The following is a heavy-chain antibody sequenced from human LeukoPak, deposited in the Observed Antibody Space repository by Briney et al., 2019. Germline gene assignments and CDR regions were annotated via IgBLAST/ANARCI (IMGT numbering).Heavy chain of an antibody. CDR3: AREMNSGYDSAPDY. V-gene: IGHV3-11*01. Sequence: GGSLRLSCAASGFTFSDYYMSWIRQAPGKGLEWVSYISSSGSTIYYADSVKGRFTISRDNAKNSLYLQMNSLRAEDTAVYYCAREMNSGYDSAPDYWGQGTLVTVSS. D-gene: IGHD5-12*01. CDR2: ISSSGSTI. J-gene: IGHJ4*02. CDR1: GFTFSDYY.